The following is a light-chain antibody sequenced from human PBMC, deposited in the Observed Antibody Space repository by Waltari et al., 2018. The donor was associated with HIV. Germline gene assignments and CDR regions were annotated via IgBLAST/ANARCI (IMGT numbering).Light chain of an antibody. J-gene: IGLJ1*01. CDR3: SSYAGSNTYV. CDR1: ISDIGGSAS. CDR2: EVT. V-gene: IGLV2-14*01. Sequence: QSALTQPASVSGSPGQSTNISCTGSISDIGGSASVSWYQQHPGRVPKLIIYEVTTRPSGVSNRFSGSKSGNTASLAISGLQAEDEADYYCSSYAGSNTYVFGTGTKVTVL.